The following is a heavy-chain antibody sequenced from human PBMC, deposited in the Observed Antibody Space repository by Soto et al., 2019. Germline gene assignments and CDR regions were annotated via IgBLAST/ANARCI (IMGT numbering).Heavy chain of an antibody. CDR1: GGSISSGGYY. CDR3: ARDSEEFTAAGTEYYFDY. V-gene: IGHV4-31*03. Sequence: QVQLQESGPGLVKPSQTLSLTCTVSGGSISSGGYYWSWIRQHPGKGLEWIGYIYYSGSTYYNPSLKSRVTVSVDTSKNQFSLKLSSVTAADTAVYYCARDSEEFTAAGTEYYFDYWGQGTLVTVSS. J-gene: IGHJ4*02. D-gene: IGHD6-13*01. CDR2: IYYSGST.